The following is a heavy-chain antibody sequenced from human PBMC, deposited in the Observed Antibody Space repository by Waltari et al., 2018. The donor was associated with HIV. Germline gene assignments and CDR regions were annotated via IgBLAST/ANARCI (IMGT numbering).Heavy chain of an antibody. CDR2: IYYSGST. Sequence: QVQLQESGPGLVKPSETLSLTFTVPGGSISSYYWTWLRTPPGKGLEWIGDIYYSGSTNYNPSLKSRVTISVDTSKNQFSLKLSSVTAADTAVYYCARGDSSGWGGEFDYWGQGTLVTVSS. D-gene: IGHD6-19*01. V-gene: IGHV4-59*01. J-gene: IGHJ4*02. CDR3: ARGDSSGWGGEFDY. CDR1: GGSISSYY.